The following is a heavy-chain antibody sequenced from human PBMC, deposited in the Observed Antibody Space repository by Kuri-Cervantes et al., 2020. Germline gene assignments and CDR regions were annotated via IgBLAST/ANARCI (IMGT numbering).Heavy chain of an antibody. CDR3: ARCCDSSGYYYDY. CDR2: INHSGST. J-gene: IGHJ4*02. V-gene: IGHV4-34*01. D-gene: IGHD3-22*01. CDR1: GGSFSGYY. Sequence: GSLRLSCAVYGGSFSGYYWSWIRQPPGKGLEWIGEINHSGSTNYNPSLKGRVTISVDTSKNQFSLELSSVTAADTAVHYCARCCDSSGYYYDYWGQGTLITVS.